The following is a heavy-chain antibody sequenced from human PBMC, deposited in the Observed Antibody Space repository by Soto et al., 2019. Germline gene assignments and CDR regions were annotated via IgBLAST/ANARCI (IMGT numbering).Heavy chain of an antibody. J-gene: IGHJ6*03. Sequence: SETLSLTCTVSGGSISSGGYYWSWIRQHPGKGLEWIGYIYYSGSTYYNPSLKSRVTISVDTSKNQFSLKLSSVTAADTAVYYCARASSHNYYYYYYMDVWGKGTTVTVSS. V-gene: IGHV4-31*03. CDR3: ARASSHNYYYYYYMDV. CDR1: GGSISSGGYY. CDR2: IYYSGST.